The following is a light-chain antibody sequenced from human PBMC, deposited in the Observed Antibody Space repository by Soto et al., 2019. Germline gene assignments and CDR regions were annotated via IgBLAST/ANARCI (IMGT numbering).Light chain of an antibody. Sequence: EIVMTQSPATLSVSPGERATLSCRASQSVSSNLAWYQQKPGQAPRLLIYGASTRATGIPARFSGSGSGTDFTLTISSLQSADFAVYYCQQYNNWPLTFGRGTKVEIK. CDR1: QSVSSN. CDR2: GAS. CDR3: QQYNNWPLT. J-gene: IGKJ4*01. V-gene: IGKV3-15*01.